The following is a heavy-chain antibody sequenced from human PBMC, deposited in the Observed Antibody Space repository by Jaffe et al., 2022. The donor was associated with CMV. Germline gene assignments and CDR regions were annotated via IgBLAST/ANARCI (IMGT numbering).Heavy chain of an antibody. V-gene: IGHV3-48*03. CDR3: ARDAARGDDYSKFANPLDY. Sequence: EVQLVESGGGLVQPGGSLRLSCAASGFTFSSYEMNWVRQAPGKGLEWVSYISSSGSTIYYADSVKGRFTISRDNAKNSLYLQMNSLRAEDTAVYYCARDAARGDDYSKFANPLDYWGQGTLVTVSS. CDR2: ISSSGSTI. D-gene: IGHD4-4*01. J-gene: IGHJ4*02. CDR1: GFTFSSYE.